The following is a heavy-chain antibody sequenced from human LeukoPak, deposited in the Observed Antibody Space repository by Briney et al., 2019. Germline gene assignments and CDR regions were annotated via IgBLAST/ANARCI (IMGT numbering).Heavy chain of an antibody. D-gene: IGHD3-10*01. CDR2: TYYRSKWYN. CDR1: GDSVSSNSAA. V-gene: IGHV6-1*01. Sequence: SQTLSLTCAISGDSVSSNSAAWNCIRQSPSRGLEWLGRTYYRSKWYNDYAVSVKSRIPSNPDTSKNQFSLQLNSVTTEDTAVYYCSREALNYYGSGNFFDYWGQGTLVTVSS. J-gene: IGHJ4*02. CDR3: SREALNYYGSGNFFDY.